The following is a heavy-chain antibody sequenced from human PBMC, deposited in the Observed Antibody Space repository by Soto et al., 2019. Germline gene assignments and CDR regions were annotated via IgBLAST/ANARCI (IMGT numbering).Heavy chain of an antibody. CDR2: VHYSGST. CDR1: GASISDYY. V-gene: IGHV4-59*08. CDR3: ARLGDVFDF. D-gene: IGHD3-10*01. J-gene: IGHJ4*02. Sequence: QVQLQESGPGLVKPSETLSLTCTVSGASISDYYWSWIRQPPGKGLAWIGYVHYSGSTGCNPSLKSRVTISVDTSKHQFSLRLSSVTASDSAVYYCARLGDVFDFWGQGTLVTVSS.